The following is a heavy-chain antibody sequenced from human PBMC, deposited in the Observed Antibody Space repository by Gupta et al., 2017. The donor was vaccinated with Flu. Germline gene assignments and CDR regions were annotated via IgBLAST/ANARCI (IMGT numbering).Heavy chain of an antibody. CDR3: ARGGNYGEIDF. D-gene: IGHD4-17*01. V-gene: IGHV3-21*01. J-gene: IGHJ4*02. CDR2: ISTTSAYI. CDR1: GFTFSGCA. Sequence: EVHLVESGGGLVKAGGSLSLSCAASGFTFSGCAMQWVRQAPGKGLDWVSSISTTSAYIFQADSVKGRFTVSRDNAKNSLYLDMNSLRVEDTAVYYCARGGNYGEIDFWGQGTLVTVSS.